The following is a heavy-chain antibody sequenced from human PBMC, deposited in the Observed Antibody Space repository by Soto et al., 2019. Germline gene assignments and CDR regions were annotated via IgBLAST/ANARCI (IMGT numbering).Heavy chain of an antibody. CDR3: ARYWSAGTLYGAFAI. D-gene: IGHD2-15*01. Sequence: QVQLVQSGSEVKKPGSSVKVSCKTSGGTFSDYSMSWLRLAPGRGLEWMGGIIPMIGATNNAQKLKGRLTLTADKSTGTVYMELNSLRSDDTAVYFCARYWSAGTLYGAFAIWGQGTEVTVSP. V-gene: IGHV1-69*06. CDR1: GGTFSDYS. CDR2: IIPMIGAT. J-gene: IGHJ3*02.